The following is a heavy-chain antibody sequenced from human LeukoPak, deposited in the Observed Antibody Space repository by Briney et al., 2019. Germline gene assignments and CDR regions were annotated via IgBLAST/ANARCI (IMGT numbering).Heavy chain of an antibody. J-gene: IGHJ4*02. Sequence: PSETLSLTCAVSGASITYWWSWVRQPPGKGLEWIGYIYHSGSMSYNPSLKSRVTISVDTSKNQFSLRLTSVTAADTAVYYCARDRYDIWSGYFIDYWGQGTLVTVSS. CDR1: GASITYW. V-gene: IGHV4-30-4*01. CDR2: IYHSGSM. D-gene: IGHD3-3*01. CDR3: ARDRYDIWSGYFIDY.